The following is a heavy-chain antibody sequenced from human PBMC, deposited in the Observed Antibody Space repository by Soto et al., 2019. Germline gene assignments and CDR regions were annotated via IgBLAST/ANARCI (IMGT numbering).Heavy chain of an antibody. Sequence: PSETLSLTCTVSGASVSSGAYYWCWVRQRPGRGLEWIGYIYESGYTYYNTSLKSRLTISLDRSNNQFSLGLTSVTAADTAVYYCVRALRHTAMVYPWSDPWGQGTLVTVSS. J-gene: IGHJ5*02. D-gene: IGHD5-18*01. CDR2: IYESGYT. CDR3: VRALRHTAMVYPWSDP. CDR1: GASVSSGAYY. V-gene: IGHV4-31*03.